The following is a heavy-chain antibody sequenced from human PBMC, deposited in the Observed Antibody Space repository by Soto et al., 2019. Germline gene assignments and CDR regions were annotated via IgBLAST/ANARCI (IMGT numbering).Heavy chain of an antibody. CDR1: GGSICTCRYD. D-gene: IGHD6-19*01. CDR3: ARDNSSGWFLGYQYYCMDV. J-gene: IGHJ6*02. V-gene: IGHV4-39*02. CDR2: IYYSGST. Sequence: LTVSWTDTGGSICTCRYDGCSFRPPPGRWLEWIGSIYYSGSTYYYPSLKNRITISVHSTKNQSSLKLSSATVADTAGYYCARDNSSGWFLGYQYYCMDVWGQGTTVTVS.